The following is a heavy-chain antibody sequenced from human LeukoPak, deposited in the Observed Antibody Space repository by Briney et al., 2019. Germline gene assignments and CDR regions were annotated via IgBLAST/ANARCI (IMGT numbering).Heavy chain of an antibody. CDR3: ARGYYGSGSYRPPHFDY. V-gene: IGHV3-13*01. CDR1: GFTFSSYD. D-gene: IGHD3-10*01. J-gene: IGHJ4*02. Sequence: PGGSLRLSCAASGFTFSSYDMHWVRQATGKGLEWVSAIGTAGDTYYPGSVKGRFTISRENAKNSLYLQMNSLGAEDTAVYYCARGYYGSGSYRPPHFDYWGQGTLVTVSS. CDR2: IGTAGDT.